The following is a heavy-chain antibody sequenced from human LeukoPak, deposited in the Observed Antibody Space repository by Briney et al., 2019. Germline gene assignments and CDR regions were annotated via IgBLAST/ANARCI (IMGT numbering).Heavy chain of an antibody. J-gene: IGHJ6*02. V-gene: IGHV3-23*01. D-gene: IGHD2-2*01. Sequence: PGGSLRLSCAASGFTFSNSAMTWVRQAPGKGLEWVSFISGSGGSTYYADAVKGRFTISRDNAKNSLYLQMNSLRAEDTAVYYCARGFGSGTLYYYYGMDVWGQGTTVTVSS. CDR2: ISGSGGST. CDR1: GFTFSNSA. CDR3: ARGFGSGTLYYYYGMDV.